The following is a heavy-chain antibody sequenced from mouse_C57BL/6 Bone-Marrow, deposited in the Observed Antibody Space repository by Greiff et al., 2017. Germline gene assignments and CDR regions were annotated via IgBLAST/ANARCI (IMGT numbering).Heavy chain of an antibody. CDR1: GYAFSSYW. V-gene: IGHV1-80*01. D-gene: IGHD2-5*01. Sequence: VKLMESGAELVKPGASVKISCKASGYAFSSYWMNWVKQRPGKGLEWIGQIYPGDGDTNYNGKFKGKATLTADKSSSTAYMQLSSLTSEDSAVYFCARCFYYSNYNYAMDYWGQGTSGTVSS. J-gene: IGHJ4*01. CDR2: IYPGDGDT. CDR3: ARCFYYSNYNYAMDY.